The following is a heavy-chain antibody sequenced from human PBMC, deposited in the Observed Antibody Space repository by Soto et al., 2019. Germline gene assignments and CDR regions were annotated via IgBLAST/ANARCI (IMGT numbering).Heavy chain of an antibody. Sequence: QVQLVESGGGVVQPGRSLRLSCAASGFTFSSYGMHWVRQAPGKGLEWVAVIWYDGSNKYYADSVKGRFTISRDNSKNTLYWQMNSLRAEDTAVYYRARDGSSGYSDYWGQGTLVTVSS. CDR1: GFTFSSYG. J-gene: IGHJ4*02. CDR3: ARDGSSGYSDY. D-gene: IGHD3-22*01. V-gene: IGHV3-33*01. CDR2: IWYDGSNK.